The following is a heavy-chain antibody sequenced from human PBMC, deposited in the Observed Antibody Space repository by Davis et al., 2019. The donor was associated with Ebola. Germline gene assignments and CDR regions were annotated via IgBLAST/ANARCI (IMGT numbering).Heavy chain of an antibody. Sequence: SETLSLTCTVSGGSVSSGSYYWSWIRQPPGKGLEWIGYIYYSGSTNYNPSLKSRVTISVDTSKNQFSLKLSSVTAADTAVYYCASAPYENYWGQGTLVTGSS. J-gene: IGHJ4*02. V-gene: IGHV4-61*01. CDR2: IYYSGST. CDR1: GGSVSSGSYY. D-gene: IGHD3-16*01. CDR3: ASAPYENY.